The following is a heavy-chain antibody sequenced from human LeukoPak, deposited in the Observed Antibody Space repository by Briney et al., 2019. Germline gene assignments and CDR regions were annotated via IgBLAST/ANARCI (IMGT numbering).Heavy chain of an antibody. CDR1: GYTFTSYG. Sequence: ASVKVSCKASGYTFTSYGISWVRQAPGQGLEWMGWISAYNGNTNYAQKLQGRVTMTTDTSTSTAYMELRSLRSDDTAVYYCARDEGDTVTRRTLDIWGQGTMVTVSS. CDR3: ARDEGDTVTRRTLDI. J-gene: IGHJ3*02. V-gene: IGHV1-18*01. D-gene: IGHD4-17*01. CDR2: ISAYNGNT.